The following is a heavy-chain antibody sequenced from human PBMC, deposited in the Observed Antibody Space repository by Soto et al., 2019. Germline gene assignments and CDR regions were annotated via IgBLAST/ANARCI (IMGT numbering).Heavy chain of an antibody. J-gene: IGHJ4*02. Sequence: QVPLVESGGGVVQPGRSLRLSCAASGFTFSSYARHWVRQAPGKWLEWVAVISYDGSNKYYADSVKGRFTISRDNSKNTLYLQMNSLRAEDTAVYYCARDGDCSGGSCYSRGGYFDYWGQGTLVTVSS. D-gene: IGHD2-15*01. CDR2: ISYDGSNK. CDR3: ARDGDCSGGSCYSRGGYFDY. V-gene: IGHV3-30-3*01. CDR1: GFTFSSYA.